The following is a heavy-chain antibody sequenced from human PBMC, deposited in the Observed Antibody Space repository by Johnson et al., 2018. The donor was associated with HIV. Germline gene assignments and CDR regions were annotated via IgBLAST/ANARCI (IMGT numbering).Heavy chain of an antibody. V-gene: IGHV3-7*05. J-gene: IGHJ3*02. CDR2: IKQDGSAK. CDR3: AKDMSRVVTPWAVSFDI. CDR1: GFTFSSYW. D-gene: IGHD4-23*01. Sequence: VQLVESGGGLVQPGGSLRLSCAASGFTFSSYWMSWVRQAPGKGLEWVANIKQDGSAKYSVDSLKGRFTISRDNVKISLYLQMDSLRAEDTAVYYCAKDMSRVVTPWAVSFDIWGQGTMVTVSS.